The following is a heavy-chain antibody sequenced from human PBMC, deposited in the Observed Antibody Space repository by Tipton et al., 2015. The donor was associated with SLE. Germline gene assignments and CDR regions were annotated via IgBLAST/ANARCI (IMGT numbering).Heavy chain of an antibody. CDR2: IYYSGST. D-gene: IGHD4-17*01. J-gene: IGHJ4*02. CDR3: ARELTTVTTTENYFDY. Sequence: TLSLTCAVYGGSFSSHYWSWIRQPPGKGLEWIGYIYYSGSTNYNPSLKSRVTISVDTSKNQFSLKLSSVTAADTAVYYCARELTTVTTTENYFDYWGQGTLVTVSS. V-gene: IGHV4-59*11. CDR1: GGSFSSHY.